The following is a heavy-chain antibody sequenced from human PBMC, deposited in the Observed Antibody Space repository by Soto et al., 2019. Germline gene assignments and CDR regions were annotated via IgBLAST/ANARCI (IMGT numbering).Heavy chain of an antibody. CDR2: IWYDGSNK. V-gene: IGHV3-33*01. CDR3: AREGGRVACRGGDCYSRYFDL. CDR1: GFTFSSYG. J-gene: IGHJ2*01. Sequence: QVQLVESGGGVVQPGRSLRLSCAASGFTFSSYGMHWVRQAPGKGLEWVAVIWYDGSNKYYADSVKGRFTISRDNSKNTLYLQMNSLRAEDTAVYYCAREGGRVACRGGDCYSRYFDLWGRGTLVTVSS. D-gene: IGHD2-21*02.